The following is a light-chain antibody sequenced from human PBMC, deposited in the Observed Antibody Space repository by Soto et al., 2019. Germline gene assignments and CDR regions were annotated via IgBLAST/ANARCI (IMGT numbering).Light chain of an antibody. J-gene: IGKJ1*01. V-gene: IGKV3-20*01. Sequence: IVLTQSPGTLSLSPGERATLSCRASQSVSSSNLAWYQQKPGQAPRLLIYGASTRATGIPDRFSGSGSGTDFTHTSSRLEPEDFSVYYCQHYGSSLWTFDQGTKVEIK. CDR2: GAS. CDR1: QSVSSSN. CDR3: QHYGSSLWT.